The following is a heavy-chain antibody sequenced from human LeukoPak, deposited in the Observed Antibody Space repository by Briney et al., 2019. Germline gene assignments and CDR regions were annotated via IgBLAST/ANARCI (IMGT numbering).Heavy chain of an antibody. CDR2: ISSSGSTI. V-gene: IGHV3-48*03. Sequence: GGSLRLSCAASGFTFSSYEMNWVRQAPGKGLEWVSYISSSGSTIYYADSVKGRFTISRDNSKDTLYLQMNSLRAEDTALYYCATRGVTRTSYMDVWGKGTTVTVSS. J-gene: IGHJ6*03. D-gene: IGHD4-23*01. CDR3: ATRGVTRTSYMDV. CDR1: GFTFSSYE.